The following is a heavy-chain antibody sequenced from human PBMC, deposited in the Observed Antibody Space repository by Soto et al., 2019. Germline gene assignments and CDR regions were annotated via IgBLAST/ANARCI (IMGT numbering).Heavy chain of an antibody. D-gene: IGHD3-22*01. CDR3: ARAFFYQGSDSRGYSFDAFDF. V-gene: IGHV1-18*01. CDR2: ISAHTGSS. J-gene: IGHJ3*01. Sequence: QVQLVQSGAEVKKPGASVKVSCKASGYTLTSSVMSWVRQAPGQGLEWMGWISAHTGSSEYAQRFQGRVTMTTDRSTSTAYMELRSLRSDDTAVYYCARAFFYQGSDSRGYSFDAFDFWGPGTLVTVSS. CDR1: GYTLTSSV.